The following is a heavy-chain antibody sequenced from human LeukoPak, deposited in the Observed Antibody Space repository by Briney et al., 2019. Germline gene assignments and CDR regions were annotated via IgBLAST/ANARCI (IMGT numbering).Heavy chain of an antibody. Sequence: SVTVSCKASGFTFTSSAVQWVRQARGQGLERIGWILVGSGNTNYAQKFQERVTITRDMSTSTAYMELSSLRSEDTAVYYCAAPMTTVTTPAYLSYWYFDLWGRGTLVTVSS. CDR2: ILVGSGNT. D-gene: IGHD4-17*01. CDR3: AAPMTTVTTPAYLSYWYFDL. V-gene: IGHV1-58*01. CDR1: GFTFTSSA. J-gene: IGHJ2*01.